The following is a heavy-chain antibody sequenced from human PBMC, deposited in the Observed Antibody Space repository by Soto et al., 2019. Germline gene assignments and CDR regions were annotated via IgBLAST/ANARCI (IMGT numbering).Heavy chain of an antibody. V-gene: IGHV3-30*18. CDR3: AKDGVEGDYGYYFDY. Sequence: GGSLRLSCAASGFTFSSYGMHWVRQAPGKGLEWVAVISYDGSNKYYADSVKGRFTISRDNSKNTLYLQMNSLRAEDTAVYYCAKDGVEGDYGYYFDYWGQGTLVTVSS. D-gene: IGHD4-17*01. J-gene: IGHJ4*02. CDR1: GFTFSSYG. CDR2: ISYDGSNK.